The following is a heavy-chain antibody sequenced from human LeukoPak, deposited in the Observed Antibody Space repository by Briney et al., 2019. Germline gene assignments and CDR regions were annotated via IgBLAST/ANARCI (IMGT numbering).Heavy chain of an antibody. Sequence: SETLSLTCTVSGGSISSYYWSWIRQPPGKGLEWIGYIYYSGSTNYNPSLKSRVTMSVDTSKNQFSLKLSSVTAADTAVYYCARDKAPGYSSGWYDDYYYYMDVWGKGTTVTVSS. CDR2: IYYSGST. D-gene: IGHD6-19*01. V-gene: IGHV4-59*12. CDR3: ARDKAPGYSSGWYDDYYYYMDV. J-gene: IGHJ6*03. CDR1: GGSISSYY.